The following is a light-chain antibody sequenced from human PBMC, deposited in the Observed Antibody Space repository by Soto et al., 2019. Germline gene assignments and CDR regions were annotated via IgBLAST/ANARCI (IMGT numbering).Light chain of an antibody. CDR1: QSISSW. V-gene: IGKV1-5*01. Sequence: DIPMTQSPSTLSASVGDRVTITCRASQSISSWLAWYQQKPGKAPNLLIYDASSLESGVPSRFSGSGSGTEFTLTISSLQPDDFATYLCQQYNTYPMYTFGQGTKLEIK. CDR3: QQYNTYPMYT. CDR2: DAS. J-gene: IGKJ2*01.